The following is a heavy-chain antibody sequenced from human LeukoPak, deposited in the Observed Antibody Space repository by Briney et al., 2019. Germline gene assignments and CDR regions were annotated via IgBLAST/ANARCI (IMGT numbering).Heavy chain of an antibody. CDR2: INPSGGST. Sequence: ASVKVSRKASGCTFTSYYMHWVRQAPGQGLEWMGMINPSGGSTSYAQKFQGRVTMTRDTSTRTVYMELSSLTSDDTAVYYCPRDAINFDGLPTIDYWGEGTLVTVSS. J-gene: IGHJ4*02. CDR1: GCTFTSYY. CDR3: PRDAINFDGLPTIDY. V-gene: IGHV1-46*01. D-gene: IGHD3-9*01.